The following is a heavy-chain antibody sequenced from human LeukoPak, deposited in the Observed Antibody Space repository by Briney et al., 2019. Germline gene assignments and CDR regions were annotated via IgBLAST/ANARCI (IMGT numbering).Heavy chain of an antibody. CDR3: ARAMVRDYYFDY. CDR2: IYYSGST. V-gene: IGHV4-39*02. CDR1: GGSISSSSYY. D-gene: IGHD3-10*01. J-gene: IGHJ4*02. Sequence: SETLSLTCTVSGGSISSSSYYWGWIRQPPGKGLEWIGSIYYSGSTNYNPSLKSRVTASVDTSKNHFSLRLSSVTAADTAVYYCARAMVRDYYFDYWGQGTLVTVSS.